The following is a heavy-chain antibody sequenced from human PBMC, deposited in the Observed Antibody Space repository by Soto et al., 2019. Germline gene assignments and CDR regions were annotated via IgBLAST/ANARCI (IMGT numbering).Heavy chain of an antibody. D-gene: IGHD6-13*01. V-gene: IGHV3-30-3*01. CDR2: ISYDGSNK. CDR1: GFTFSSYA. Sequence: GGSLRLSCAASGFTFSSYAMHWVRQAPGKGLEWVAVISYDGSNKYYADSVKGRFTISRDNSKNTLYLQMNSLRAEDTAVYYCARDKTAAAGTVFDYWGQGTLVTVSS. J-gene: IGHJ4*02. CDR3: ARDKTAAAGTVFDY.